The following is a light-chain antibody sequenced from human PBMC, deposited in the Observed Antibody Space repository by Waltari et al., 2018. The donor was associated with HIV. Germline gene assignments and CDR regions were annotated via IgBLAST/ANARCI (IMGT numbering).Light chain of an antibody. CDR1: QSVKTT. CDR3: QQYDYWPPWT. V-gene: IGKV3-15*01. Sequence: VMMKSPATLSVSPGDRTTLSCMACQSVKTTLAWYQQKPGQPPRLLIDCASTRATGIAARFSGSGSGTEFTLTINRLQSEDSAVYYCQQYDYWPPWTFGQGTKVEMK. CDR2: CAS. J-gene: IGKJ1*01.